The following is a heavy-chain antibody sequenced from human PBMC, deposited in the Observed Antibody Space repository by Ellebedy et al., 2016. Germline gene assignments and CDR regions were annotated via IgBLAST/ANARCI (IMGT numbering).Heavy chain of an antibody. CDR2: IYYRGRT. Sequence: SETLSLTXTVSGASISNNDYFWTWIRQTPGKDLEWIGYIYYRGRTEYNPSLGSRIVISVDTSKNQFSLKLSSVTAADTAVYYCARLMVAAPSYYYYYGMDVWGQGATVTVSS. CDR3: ARLMVAAPSYYYYYGMDV. CDR1: GASISNNDYF. D-gene: IGHD2-15*01. V-gene: IGHV4-30-4*01. J-gene: IGHJ6*02.